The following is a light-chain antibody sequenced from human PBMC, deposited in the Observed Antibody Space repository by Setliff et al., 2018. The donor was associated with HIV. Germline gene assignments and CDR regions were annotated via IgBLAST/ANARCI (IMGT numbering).Light chain of an antibody. V-gene: IGLV2-14*03. J-gene: IGLJ1*01. CDR3: SSYTSNNSGV. CDR1: SSDVGTYNF. CDR2: DVG. Sequence: QSALAQPASVSGSPGQSITISCTGTSSDVGTYNFVSWYQQHPGKAPKLMIYDVGNRPSGVSNRFSGSNSGNTASLTISGLQAEYEADYYCSSYTSNNSGVFGTGTKVTVL.